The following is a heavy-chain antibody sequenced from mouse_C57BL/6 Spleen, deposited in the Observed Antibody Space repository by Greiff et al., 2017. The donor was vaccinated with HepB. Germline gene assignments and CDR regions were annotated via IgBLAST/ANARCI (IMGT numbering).Heavy chain of an antibody. CDR3: VNWAYAMDY. CDR2: IRSKSNNYAT. CDR1: GFSFNTYA. V-gene: IGHV10-1*01. J-gene: IGHJ4*01. D-gene: IGHD4-1*01. Sequence: EVKLQESGGGLVQPKGSLKLSCAASGFSFNTYAMNWVRQAPGKGLEWVARIRSKSNNYATYYADSVKDRFTISRDDSESMLYLQMNNLKTEDTAMYYCVNWAYAMDYWGQGTSVTVSS.